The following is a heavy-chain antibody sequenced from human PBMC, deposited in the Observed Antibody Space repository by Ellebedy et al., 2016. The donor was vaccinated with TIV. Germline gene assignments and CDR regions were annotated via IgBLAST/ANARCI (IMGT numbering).Heavy chain of an antibody. V-gene: IGHV3-15*01. J-gene: IGHJ4*02. CDR3: TTHPDSGSYYFPFAY. CDR2: IKSKADGGTT. Sequence: GESLKISXAASGFSFTNTWMSWVRQAPGKGLDWIGRIKSKADGGTTDYAAPVKGRFTISRDDSKNTLYLQMNSLKTEDTAVYYCTTHPDSGSYYFPFAYWGQGTLVPVSS. D-gene: IGHD1-26*01. CDR1: GFSFTNTW.